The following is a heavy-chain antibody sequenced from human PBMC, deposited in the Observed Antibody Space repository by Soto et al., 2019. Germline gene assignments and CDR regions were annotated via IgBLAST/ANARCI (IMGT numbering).Heavy chain of an antibody. V-gene: IGHV4-34*01. CDR2: INHSGST. CDR1: GGSFSGYY. Sequence: PSETLSLTCAVYGGSFSGYYWSWIRQPPGKGLEWIGEINHSGSTNYNPSLKSRVTISVDTSKNQFSLKLSSVTAADTAVYYCARATYYDILTGYFLDYWGQGTLVTVSS. CDR3: ARATYYDILTGYFLDY. J-gene: IGHJ4*02. D-gene: IGHD3-9*01.